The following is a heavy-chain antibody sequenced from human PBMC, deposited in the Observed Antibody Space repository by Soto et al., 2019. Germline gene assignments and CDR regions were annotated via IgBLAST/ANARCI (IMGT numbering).Heavy chain of an antibody. V-gene: IGHV3-7*05. CDR3: ARDHSIIVEACPLLDF. Sequence: GGSLRLSCVASGFSFSNYWMSWVRQAPGKGLQWVANIKQDGSEEDYVESVKGRFTISRENAKKSLYLQMNSLRAEDTAVYYCARDHSIIVEACPLLDFWGQGTLVTVSS. CDR1: GFSFSNYW. J-gene: IGHJ4*02. D-gene: IGHD3-22*01. CDR2: IKQDGSEE.